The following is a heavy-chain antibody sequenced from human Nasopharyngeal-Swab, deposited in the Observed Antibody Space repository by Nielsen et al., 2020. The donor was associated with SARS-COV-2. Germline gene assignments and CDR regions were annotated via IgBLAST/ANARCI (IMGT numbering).Heavy chain of an antibody. CDR3: AREYGTNWQHHFDY. D-gene: IGHD7-27*01. CDR2: IGGSGVKI. V-gene: IGHV3-23*01. CDR1: GFTFSTA. J-gene: IGHJ4*02. Sequence: GGSLRLSWAASGFTFSTAMSWVRQAPGKGLECVSGIGGSGVKIYYAESVKGRFTISRDNSKNTLYLQMNSLRAEDTAVYYCAREYGTNWQHHFDYWGQGIPVTVSS.